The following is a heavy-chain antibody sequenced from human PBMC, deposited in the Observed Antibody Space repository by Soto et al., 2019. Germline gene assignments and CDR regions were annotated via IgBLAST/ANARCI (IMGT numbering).Heavy chain of an antibody. Sequence: SETLSLTCAVYGGSFSGYYWSWIRQPPGKGLEWIGEINHSGSTNYNPSLKSRVTISVDTSKNQFSLKLSSVTAADTAVYYCEGGNSVDDYWGQGTLVTVSS. D-gene: IGHD1-20*01. CDR2: INHSGST. CDR1: GGSFSGYY. J-gene: IGHJ4*02. V-gene: IGHV4-34*01. CDR3: EGGNSVDDY.